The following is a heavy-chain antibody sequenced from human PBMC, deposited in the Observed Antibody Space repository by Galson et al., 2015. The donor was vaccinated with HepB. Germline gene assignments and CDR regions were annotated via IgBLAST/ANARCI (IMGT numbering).Heavy chain of an antibody. CDR1: GYTFTDYA. Sequence: SVKVSCKASGYTFTDYAINWVRQAPGQGLEWMGWITTYNGNTNYAQKLQDRVTMTTDTSTSTAYMEVGSLRSDDTAVYYCARANMNLIAAAGLFLYGMDVWGQGTTVIVSS. CDR3: ARANMNLIAAAGLFLYGMDV. CDR2: ITTYNGNT. D-gene: IGHD6-13*01. V-gene: IGHV1-18*01. J-gene: IGHJ6*02.